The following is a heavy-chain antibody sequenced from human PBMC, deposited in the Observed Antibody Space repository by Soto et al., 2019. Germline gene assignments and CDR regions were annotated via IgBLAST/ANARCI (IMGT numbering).Heavy chain of an antibody. D-gene: IGHD6-6*01. V-gene: IGHV4-39*01. CDR2: IYYSGST. CDR1: GGSISSSSYY. J-gene: IGHJ6*02. Sequence: SETLSLTCTVSGGSISSSSYYWGWIRQPPGKGLEWIGSIYYSGSTYYNPSLKSRVTISVDTSKNQFSLKLSSVTAADTAVYYCARKLKTAARKGHNYYYYYGMDVWGQGTTVTVSS. CDR3: ARKLKTAARKGHNYYYYYGMDV.